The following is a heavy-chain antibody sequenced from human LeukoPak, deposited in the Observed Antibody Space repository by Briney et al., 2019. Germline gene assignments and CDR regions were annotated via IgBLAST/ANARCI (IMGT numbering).Heavy chain of an antibody. Sequence: SVTVTFKGSGGTFSSYAFSWVRQPPAQGLEWMGGIIPIFGTANYAQKFQGTVTITADESTSTAYMELSSLRSEDTAVYYGARDLVRADILTGYDGSWFDPWGQGTLVTVSS. V-gene: IGHV1-69*13. CDR3: ARDLVRADILTGYDGSWFDP. D-gene: IGHD3-9*01. CDR1: GGTFSSYA. J-gene: IGHJ5*02. CDR2: IIPIFGTA.